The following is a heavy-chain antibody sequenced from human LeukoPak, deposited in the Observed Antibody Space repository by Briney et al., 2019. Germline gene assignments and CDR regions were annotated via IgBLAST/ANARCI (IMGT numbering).Heavy chain of an antibody. CDR1: GYTFTGYY. CDR3: ARSYYYGSGSRVDWFDP. CDR2: IDPNSGGT. D-gene: IGHD3-10*01. Sequence: GASVKVSCKASGYTFTGYYMHWVRQAPGQGLEWMGRIDPNSGGTNYAQKFKGRVTMTRDTSISTAYMELSRLRSDDTAVYYCARSYYYGSGSRVDWFDPWGQGTLVTVSS. V-gene: IGHV1-2*06. J-gene: IGHJ5*02.